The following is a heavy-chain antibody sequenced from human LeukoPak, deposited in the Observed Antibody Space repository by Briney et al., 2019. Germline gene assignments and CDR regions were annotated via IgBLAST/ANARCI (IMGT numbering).Heavy chain of an antibody. CDR3: ARVSWFPGTSYYYMDV. J-gene: IGHJ6*03. CDR2: IHYSGST. Sequence: SETLSLTCTVSGGSISSYYWSWIRQPPGKGLLWIGYIHYSGSTNYNPSLKSRVTVSVDTSNNHFSLNLGSVTAADTAVYYCARVSWFPGTSYYYMDVWGKGTTVTVSS. V-gene: IGHV4-59*01. CDR1: GGSISSYY. D-gene: IGHD1-1*01.